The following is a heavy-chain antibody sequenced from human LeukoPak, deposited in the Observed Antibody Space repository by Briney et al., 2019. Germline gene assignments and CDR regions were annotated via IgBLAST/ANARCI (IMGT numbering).Heavy chain of an antibody. V-gene: IGHV3-48*02. CDR2: ISSSNNTI. Sequence: GGSLRLSCAASGFTFSRYSMNWVRQAPGKGLEWVSYISSSNNTIDYAESVKCRFSISRDNAKNSLYLQMKGLRDEDTAVYYCAREDGGKADIWGQGTMVTVSS. J-gene: IGHJ3*02. CDR3: AREDGGKADI. CDR1: GFTFSRYS. D-gene: IGHD4-23*01.